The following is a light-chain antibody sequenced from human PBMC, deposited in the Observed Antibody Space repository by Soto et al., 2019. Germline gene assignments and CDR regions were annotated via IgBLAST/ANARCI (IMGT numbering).Light chain of an antibody. Sequence: EVVMTQSPGTLSVSPGERATLSCRASQSIRRNLAWYQQKPGRAPRPLIYGVSTRATGIPARFSGSGSETDFTLTISSLQSEDFAVYYCQQYNNWPPYTFGQGTKLEF. CDR1: QSIRRN. V-gene: IGKV3-15*01. CDR2: GVS. CDR3: QQYNNWPPYT. J-gene: IGKJ2*01.